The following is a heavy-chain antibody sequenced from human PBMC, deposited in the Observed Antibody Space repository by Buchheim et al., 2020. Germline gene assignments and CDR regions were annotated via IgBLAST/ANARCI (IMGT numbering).Heavy chain of an antibody. CDR2: IGWSGGST. CDR3: AKLEVRGGDVRD. D-gene: IGHD2-21*01. Sequence: EVQLLESGGGLVQPGGSLRLSCEASGFTFSTYAMIWVRQAPGKGLGWVSAIGWSGGSTYYADSVKGRFTISRDNSKNILYLQMNSLSAEDTAVYYCAKLEVRGGDVRDWGQGNL. J-gene: IGHJ4*02. V-gene: IGHV3-23*01. CDR1: GFTFSTYA.